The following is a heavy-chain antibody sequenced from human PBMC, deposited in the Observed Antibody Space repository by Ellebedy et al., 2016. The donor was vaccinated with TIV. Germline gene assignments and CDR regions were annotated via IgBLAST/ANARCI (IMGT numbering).Heavy chain of an antibody. CDR1: GFTFDDYA. D-gene: IGHD3-10*01. V-gene: IGHV3-43D*03. CDR3: AKALYGSGSYYTLFDY. J-gene: IGHJ4*02. Sequence: GESLKISCAASGFTFDDYAMHWVRQAPGKGLEWVSLISWDGGSTYYADSVKGRFTISRDNSKNSLYLQMNSLRAEDTALYYCAKALYGSGSYYTLFDYWGQGTLVTVSS. CDR2: ISWDGGST.